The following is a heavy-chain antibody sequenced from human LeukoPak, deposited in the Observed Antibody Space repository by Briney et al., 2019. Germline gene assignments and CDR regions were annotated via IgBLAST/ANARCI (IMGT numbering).Heavy chain of an antibody. CDR2: IYPSDSDT. CDR3: ARHAANYGDAFDI. V-gene: IGHV5-51*01. J-gene: IGHJ3*02. D-gene: IGHD4-17*01. CDR1: GSSFTSYW. Sequence: GGSLQISCQGSGSSFTSYWIGWVRPLPGKGLGWMGIIYPSDSDTRYSPSFQGQVTISADKSISTAYLQWSSLKASDTAMYYCARHAANYGDAFDIWGQGTMVTVSS.